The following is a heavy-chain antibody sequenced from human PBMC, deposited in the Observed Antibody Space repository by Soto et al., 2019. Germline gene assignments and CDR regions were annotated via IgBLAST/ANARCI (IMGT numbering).Heavy chain of an antibody. D-gene: IGHD3-10*01. CDR2: VSANGQGI. CDR1: GVTFSSSA. J-gene: IGHJ4*02. V-gene: IGHV3-23*01. Sequence: GGSLRLACAASGVTFSSSAISWVRQAPGKGLEWVSAVSANGQGIYYADSVRGRFTISRDNSKNTVFLHMDSLSAEDTAVYYCAKDRHYPRDYFHYWGQGTLVTVSS. CDR3: AKDRHYPRDYFHY.